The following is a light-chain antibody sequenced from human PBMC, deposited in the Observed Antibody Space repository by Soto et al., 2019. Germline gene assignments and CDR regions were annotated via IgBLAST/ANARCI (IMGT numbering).Light chain of an antibody. J-gene: IGKJ2*01. CDR2: GAS. CDR1: QSVSSSY. CDR3: KQYGSSPPYT. V-gene: IGKV3-20*01. Sequence: EIVLTQSPGTLSLSPGERATLSCRASQSVSSSYLAWYQQKPGQAPRLLIYGASSRATGIPDRFSGSGSGTDFTLTISRLEPEDVAVYYCKQYGSSPPYTFGQGTKLEIK.